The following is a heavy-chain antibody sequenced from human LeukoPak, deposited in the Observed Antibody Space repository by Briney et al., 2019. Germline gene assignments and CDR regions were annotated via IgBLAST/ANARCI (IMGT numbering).Heavy chain of an antibody. CDR3: AREIGSAARGR. CDR1: GFTFDSYW. D-gene: IGHD6-13*01. Sequence: GRSLRLSCVASGFTFDSYWMSWVRHAPGKGLEWVANIKEDGSEKYYVDSVKGRFTIARDNAKNSMYLQMDSLRAEDTAMYYCAREIGSAARGRWGQGTLVTVSS. CDR2: IKEDGSEK. V-gene: IGHV3-7*05. J-gene: IGHJ4*02.